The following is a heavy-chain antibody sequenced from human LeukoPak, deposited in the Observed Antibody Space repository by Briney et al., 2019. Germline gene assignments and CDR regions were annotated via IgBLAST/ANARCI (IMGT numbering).Heavy chain of an antibody. V-gene: IGHV3-30*18. D-gene: IGHD4-23*01. J-gene: IGHJ4*02. CDR1: GFAFSSRG. CDR3: AKCLGDGGNYYFDY. CDR2: ISHDGNSK. Sequence: GGSLRLSCVASGFAFSSRGMHWVRQAPGKGLEWVAVISHDGNSKYYSDSVKGRFTISRDNSKNTLYLQMNSLRAEDTAVYYCAKCLGDGGNYYFDYWGQGTLVTVSS.